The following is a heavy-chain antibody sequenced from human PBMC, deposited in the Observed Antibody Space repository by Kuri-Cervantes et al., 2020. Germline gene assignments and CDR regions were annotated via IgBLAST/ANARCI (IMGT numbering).Heavy chain of an antibody. CDR2: IYYSGST. CDR1: GGSISSGGYY. D-gene: IGHD2-21*02. J-gene: IGHJ4*02. CDR3: ARTVGDFFRRGSPFDH. Sequence: ESLRLSCTVSGGSISSGGYYWSWIRQPPGKGLEWIGYIYYSGSTNYNPSLKSRVTISVDTSKNQFSLKLSSVTAADTAVYYCARTVGDFFRRGSPFDHWGQGTLVTVSS. V-gene: IGHV4-61*08.